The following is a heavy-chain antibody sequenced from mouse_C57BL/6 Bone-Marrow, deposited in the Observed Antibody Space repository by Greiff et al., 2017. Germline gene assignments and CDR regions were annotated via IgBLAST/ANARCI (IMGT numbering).Heavy chain of an antibody. J-gene: IGHJ3*01. CDR2: IDPENGDT. CDR3: TTDDDGDPLFAY. V-gene: IGHV14-4*01. D-gene: IGHD2-13*01. CDR1: GFNIKDDY. Sequence: VQLQQSGAELVRPGASVKLSCTASGFNIKDDYMHWVKQRPEQGLEWIGWIDPENGDTEYASKFQGKATIPADTSSNTAYLQLSSLTSEDTAVYSCTTDDDGDPLFAYWGQGTLVTVSA.